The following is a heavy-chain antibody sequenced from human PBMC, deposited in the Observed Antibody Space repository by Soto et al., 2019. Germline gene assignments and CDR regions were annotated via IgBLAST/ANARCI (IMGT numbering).Heavy chain of an antibody. J-gene: IGHJ5*02. CDR2: INAGNWNT. CDR1: GYTFSNFA. D-gene: IGHD1-26*01. Sequence: ASVKVSCKASGYTFSNFAMHWVRQAPGQRLEWMGWINAGNWNTKYSQKFQGRVTMTEDTSTDTAYMELSSLRSEDTAVYYCATDPKISGSYVWFDPWGQGTLVTVSS. CDR3: ATDPKISGSYVWFDP. V-gene: IGHV1-3*01.